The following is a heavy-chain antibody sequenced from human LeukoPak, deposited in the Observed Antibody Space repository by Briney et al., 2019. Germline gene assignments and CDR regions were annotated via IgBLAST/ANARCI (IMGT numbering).Heavy chain of an antibody. J-gene: IGHJ4*02. CDR2: ISGSSSTI. V-gene: IGHV3-48*01. D-gene: IGHD3-22*01. CDR1: GFTFSSYS. Sequence: GGSLRLSCAASGFTFSSYSMNWVRQAPGKGLEWVSYISGSSSTIYYADSVKGRFTIPRDNAKNSLYLQMNSLRAEDTAVYYCARDHYYDSSGTNPSLDYWGQGTLVTVSS. CDR3: ARDHYYDSSGTNPSLDY.